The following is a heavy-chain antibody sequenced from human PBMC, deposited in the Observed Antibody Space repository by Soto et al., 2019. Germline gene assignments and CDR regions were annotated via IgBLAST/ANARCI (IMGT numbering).Heavy chain of an antibody. J-gene: IGHJ4*02. CDR2: IYHSGSI. V-gene: IGHV4-4*02. Sequence: PSETLSLTCAVSGGSISSGGYPWSWVRQPPGKGLEWIGEIYHSGSINYNPSLKSRVRISVDKSKNQFSLTLSSVTAADTAVYYCARASQHYYGSGSYYLDYWGQGTLVTVSS. D-gene: IGHD3-10*01. CDR3: ARASQHYYGSGSYYLDY. CDR1: GGSISSGGYP.